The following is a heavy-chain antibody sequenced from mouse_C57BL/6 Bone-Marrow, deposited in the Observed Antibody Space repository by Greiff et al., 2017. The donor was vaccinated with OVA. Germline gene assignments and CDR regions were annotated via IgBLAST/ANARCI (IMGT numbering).Heavy chain of an antibody. Sequence: QVQLQQPGAELVMPGASVKLSCKASGYTFTSYWMHWVKQRPGQGLEWIGEIDPSDSYTNYNHKFKGKSTLTVDESSSTAYMQLSSLTSEDSAVDYCARGGAWFAYWGQGTLVTVSA. CDR3: ARGGAWFAY. CDR2: IDPSDSYT. J-gene: IGHJ3*01. V-gene: IGHV1-69*01. CDR1: GYTFTSYW.